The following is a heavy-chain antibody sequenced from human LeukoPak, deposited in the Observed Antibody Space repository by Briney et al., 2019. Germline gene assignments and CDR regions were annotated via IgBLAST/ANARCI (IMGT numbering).Heavy chain of an antibody. CDR3: ASQNGGY. CDR1: GGSISSHY. Sequence: SETLSFTCTVSGGSISSHYWSWIRQPPGKGLEWIGYIYYSGSTNYNPSLKSRVTISVDTSKNQFSLKLSSVTAADTAVYYCASQNGGYWGQGTLVTVSS. CDR2: IYYSGST. J-gene: IGHJ4*02. V-gene: IGHV4-59*11.